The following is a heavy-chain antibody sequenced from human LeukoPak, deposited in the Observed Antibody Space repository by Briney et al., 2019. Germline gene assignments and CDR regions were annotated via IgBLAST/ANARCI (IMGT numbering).Heavy chain of an antibody. Sequence: ASVKVSCKASGYTFTCYYMHWARQAPGQGLEWMGWINPNSGGTNYAQKFQGRVTMTRDTSISTAYMELSRLRSDDTAVYYCARDLIKNWNYGSGYWGQGTLVTVSS. J-gene: IGHJ4*02. CDR1: GYTFTCYY. V-gene: IGHV1-2*02. D-gene: IGHD1-7*01. CDR2: INPNSGGT. CDR3: ARDLIKNWNYGSGY.